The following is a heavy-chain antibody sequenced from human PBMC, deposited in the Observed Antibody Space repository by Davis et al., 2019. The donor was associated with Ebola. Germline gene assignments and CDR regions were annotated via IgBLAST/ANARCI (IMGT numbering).Heavy chain of an antibody. J-gene: IGHJ4*02. Sequence: GGSLRLSCAASGFTFSSYEMNWVRQAPGKGLEWVSYISSSGSTIYYADSVKGRFTISRDNAKNSLYLQMNSLRAEDTAVYYCARTVDTAMVGSYYFDYWGQGTLVTVSS. CDR1: GFTFSSYE. V-gene: IGHV3-48*03. CDR3: ARTVDTAMVGSYYFDY. CDR2: ISSSGSTI. D-gene: IGHD5-18*01.